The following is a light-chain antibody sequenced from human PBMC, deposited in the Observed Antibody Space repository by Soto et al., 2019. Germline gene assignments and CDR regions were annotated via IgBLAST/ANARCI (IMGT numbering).Light chain of an antibody. Sequence: EIMLTQSPATLSVSLGERATLSCRASQSVSSILAWYQQTPGQAPRLLIQGATSRATGIPDRFSGSGSGTDFTLTISRLEPEDFAVYYCQQFGSSAWTFGQGTKVDIK. CDR3: QQFGSSAWT. V-gene: IGKV3-20*01. J-gene: IGKJ1*01. CDR1: QSVSSI. CDR2: GAT.